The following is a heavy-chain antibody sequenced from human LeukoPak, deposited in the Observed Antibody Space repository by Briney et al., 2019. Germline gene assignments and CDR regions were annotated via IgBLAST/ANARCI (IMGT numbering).Heavy chain of an antibody. CDR2: SHPINSDT. V-gene: IGHV5-51*01. Sequence: GESLKISCKGSGFNFSAYWIAWVRQMPGKGLEWMGISHPINSDTKYSPSFQGQVTISADKSSSTAYLQWNSLKASDTAMYYCARHQYYYDSSGNYGWFDSWGQGTLVTVSS. CDR1: GFNFSAYW. D-gene: IGHD3-22*01. CDR3: ARHQYYYDSSGNYGWFDS. J-gene: IGHJ5*01.